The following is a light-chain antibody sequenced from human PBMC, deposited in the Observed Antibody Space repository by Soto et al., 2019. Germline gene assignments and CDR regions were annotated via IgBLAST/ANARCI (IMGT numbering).Light chain of an antibody. V-gene: IGLV1-44*01. CDR2: IND. J-gene: IGLJ3*02. CDR3: AAWDASLNGRV. CDR1: SSNIGDNP. Sequence: QSVLTQPPSASGTPGQRITISCSGSSSNIGDNPVNWYQQLPGAAPKLLIYINDQRPSGVPDRFSGSKSGTSASLAISGLQPEDEADYYCAAWDASLNGRVFGGGTKLTVL.